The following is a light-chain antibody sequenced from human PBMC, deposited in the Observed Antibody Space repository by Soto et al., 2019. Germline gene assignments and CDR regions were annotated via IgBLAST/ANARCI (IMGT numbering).Light chain of an antibody. CDR2: DAS. V-gene: IGKV3-11*01. CDR3: QKRSNWPRT. CDR1: QSVSSY. J-gene: IGKJ1*01. Sequence: EIVLTQSPATLSLSPGERATLACSASQSVSSYLAWNQQKPGQAPRLLIYDASNRATCIPAMFSGSGSGTDFTLTISSLYPEDFAVYYCQKRSNWPRTFGQGTKVEIK.